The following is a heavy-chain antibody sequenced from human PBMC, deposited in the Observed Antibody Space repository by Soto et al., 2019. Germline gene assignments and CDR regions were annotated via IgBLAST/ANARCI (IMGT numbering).Heavy chain of an antibody. Sequence: PSETLSLTCAVSGGSISSGGYSWSWIRQPPGKGLEWIGYIYHSGRPYYNPSLKSRVTISEDRSKNQFSLKLSSVTAADTAVYYCARVPSPWGQGTLVTVSS. CDR1: GGSISSGGYS. CDR3: ARVPSP. CDR2: IYHSGRP. J-gene: IGHJ5*02. V-gene: IGHV4-30-2*01.